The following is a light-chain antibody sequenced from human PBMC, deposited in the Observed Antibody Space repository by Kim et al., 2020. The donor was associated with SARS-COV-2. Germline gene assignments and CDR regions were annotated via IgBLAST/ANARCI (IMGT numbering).Light chain of an antibody. CDR2: RNY. V-gene: IGLV1-47*01. CDR3: AAWDDSLSGVV. J-gene: IGLJ2*01. CDR1: RSNIGSNY. Sequence: GQRVTISCSGSRSNIGSNYVYWYQQLPGTAPKLLIYRNYQRPSGVPDRFSGSKSGTSASLAISGLRSEDEADYYCAAWDDSLSGVVFGGGTQLTVL.